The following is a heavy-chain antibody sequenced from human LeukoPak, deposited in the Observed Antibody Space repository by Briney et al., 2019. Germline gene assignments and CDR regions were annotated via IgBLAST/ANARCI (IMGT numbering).Heavy chain of an antibody. CDR1: GFTFNTYG. Sequence: PGGSLRLSCAASGFTFNTYGMHWVRQAPGKGLEWVAFIRYDGSNKHYAASVKGRSTISRDNSKNTLYLQMNSLRAEDTAVFYCAKENSYYYDSSGYYLGYWGQGTLVTVSS. D-gene: IGHD3-22*01. CDR2: IRYDGSNK. CDR3: AKENSYYYDSSGYYLGY. J-gene: IGHJ4*02. V-gene: IGHV3-30*02.